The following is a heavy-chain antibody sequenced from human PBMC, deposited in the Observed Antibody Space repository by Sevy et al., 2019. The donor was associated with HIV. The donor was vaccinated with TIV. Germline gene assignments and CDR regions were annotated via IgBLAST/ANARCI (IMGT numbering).Heavy chain of an antibody. D-gene: IGHD3-10*01. J-gene: IGHJ4*02. CDR2: ISTGGGFT. Sequence: GGSLRLSCATSGFTFNSYAMSWVRQAPGKGLEWVSPISTGGGFTYYADSVKGRFSISRDNFNNTLFLQMNSLRADDTAMYYCAKDFLSPNYYGTQFDFWGQGTVVTVSS. CDR1: GFTFNSYA. V-gene: IGHV3-23*01. CDR3: AKDFLSPNYYGTQFDF.